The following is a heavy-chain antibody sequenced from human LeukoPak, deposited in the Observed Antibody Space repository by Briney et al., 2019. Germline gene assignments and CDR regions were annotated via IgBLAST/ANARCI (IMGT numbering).Heavy chain of an antibody. CDR1: GFTFSSYA. CDR2: ISGSGGST. Sequence: GGSLRLSCAASGFTFSSYATSWVRQTPGKGLEWVSAISGSGGSTYYADSVKGRFTISRDNSKNSLYLQMNSLRAEDTAIYYCARDSPDYGGKGFDYWGQGTLVTVSS. J-gene: IGHJ4*02. D-gene: IGHD4-23*01. CDR3: ARDSPDYGGKGFDY. V-gene: IGHV3-23*01.